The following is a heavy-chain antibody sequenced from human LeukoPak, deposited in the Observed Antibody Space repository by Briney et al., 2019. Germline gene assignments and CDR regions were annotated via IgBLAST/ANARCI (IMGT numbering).Heavy chain of an antibody. CDR1: GFTFSDYY. CDR3: ARDPNGDYIGAFDM. Sequence: GGSLRLSCAASGFTFSDYYMSWIRQAPGKGLEWVSAIHAGGIPAFYAESVKGRFTISRDNSRNTLFLQMNSLTAEDTAVYYCARDPNGDYIGAFDMWGPGTMVTVSS. V-gene: IGHV3-11*01. J-gene: IGHJ3*02. CDR2: IHAGGIPA. D-gene: IGHD4-17*01.